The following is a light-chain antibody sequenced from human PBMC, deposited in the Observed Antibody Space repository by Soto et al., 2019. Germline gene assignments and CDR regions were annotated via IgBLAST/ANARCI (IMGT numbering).Light chain of an antibody. V-gene: IGKV1-5*01. Sequence: DTQMNQSPSTLSASVGDRVTITCRASQSITRYLAWHQQKPGKAPKLLIYDASTLQGGVPSRFSGSGSGTEFTLTISSLQPDDFATYYCQQYNSHSYTFGPGTKVDIK. CDR3: QQYNSHSYT. CDR2: DAS. J-gene: IGKJ2*01. CDR1: QSITRY.